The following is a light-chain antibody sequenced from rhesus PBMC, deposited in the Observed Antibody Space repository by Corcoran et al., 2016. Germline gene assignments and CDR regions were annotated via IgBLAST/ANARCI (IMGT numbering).Light chain of an antibody. CDR1: QGISSW. CDR2: AAS. J-gene: IGKJ1*01. V-gene: IGKV1-33*02. Sequence: DIQMTQSPSSLSSSVGDRVTITCQASQGISSWLAWYQQKPGKAPKLLIYAASSLQSGVPSRFRGSGSGTDITLTSSSLETEDVATYYGQQHNSYPPTFGQGAKVEIK. CDR3: QQHNSYPPT.